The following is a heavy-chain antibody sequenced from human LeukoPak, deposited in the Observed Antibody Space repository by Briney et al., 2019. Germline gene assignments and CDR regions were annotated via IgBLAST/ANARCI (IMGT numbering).Heavy chain of an antibody. V-gene: IGHV3-43*02. CDR3: AKDMAYSSGWYGIDY. CDR2: ISGDGGAT. CDR1: GFTFDDYA. J-gene: IGHJ4*02. D-gene: IGHD6-19*01. Sequence: GGSLRLSCAASGFTFDDYAMHWVRQAPGKGLEWVSLISGDGGATHYADSVKGRFTISRDNSKNSLYLQMNSLRTEATAFYYCAKDMAYSSGWYGIDYWGQGTLVTVSS.